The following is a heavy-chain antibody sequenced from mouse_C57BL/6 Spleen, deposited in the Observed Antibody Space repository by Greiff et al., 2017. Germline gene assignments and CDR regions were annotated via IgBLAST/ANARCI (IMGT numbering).Heavy chain of an antibody. J-gene: IGHJ2*01. CDR3: ARRTAHATGDY. CDR1: GYSITSGYY. D-gene: IGHD3-2*02. Sequence: EVQLVESGPGLVKPSQSLSLTCSVTGYSITSGYYWNWIRQFPGNKLEWMGYISYDGSNNYNPSLKNRISITRDTSKNQLFLKLNSVTTEDTATXYCARRTAHATGDYWGQGTTLTVSS. V-gene: IGHV3-6*01. CDR2: ISYDGSN.